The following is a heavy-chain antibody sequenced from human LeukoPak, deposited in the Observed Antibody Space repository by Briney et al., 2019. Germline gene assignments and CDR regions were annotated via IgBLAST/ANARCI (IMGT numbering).Heavy chain of an antibody. CDR3: ARMPSSGYPYYYYYYGMDV. D-gene: IGHD3-22*01. V-gene: IGHV2-70*11. CDR2: IGWDDDK. J-gene: IGHJ6*02. CDR1: GFSLSTSGMC. Sequence: SGPALVKPTQTLTLTCTFSGFSLSTSGMCVSWIRRPPGKALEWLARIGWDDDKYYSTSLKTRLTISKDTSKNQVVLTMTNMDPVDTATYYCARMPSSGYPYYYYYYGMDVWGQGTTVTVSS.